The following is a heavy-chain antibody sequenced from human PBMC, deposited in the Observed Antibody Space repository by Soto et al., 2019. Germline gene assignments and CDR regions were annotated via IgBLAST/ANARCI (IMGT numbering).Heavy chain of an antibody. CDR2: IYPGDSDT. J-gene: IGHJ6*02. D-gene: IGHD5-12*01. Sequence: GESLKISCKGAGYSFTSYWIGWVRQMPGKGLEWMGIIYPGDSDTRYSPSFQGQVTISADKSISTAYLQWSSLKASDTAMYYFARAMARENNSYALHVWLPGFTVTVS. CDR1: GYSFTSYW. CDR3: ARAMARENNSYALHV. V-gene: IGHV5-51*01.